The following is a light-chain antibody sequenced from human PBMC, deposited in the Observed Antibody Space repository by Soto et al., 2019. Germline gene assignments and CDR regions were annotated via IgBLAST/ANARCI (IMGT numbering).Light chain of an antibody. CDR2: DVS. CDR3: NSYTSSTTLHV. CDR1: SSDVGGYNY. Sequence: QSALTQPASVSGSPGQSITISCTGTSSDVGGYNYVSWYQQHPGKAPKLVIYDVSNRPSGVSNRFSGSKSGNTASLTISGLQAEDEADYYCNSYTSSTTLHVFGTGTKVTVL. J-gene: IGLJ1*01. V-gene: IGLV2-14*01.